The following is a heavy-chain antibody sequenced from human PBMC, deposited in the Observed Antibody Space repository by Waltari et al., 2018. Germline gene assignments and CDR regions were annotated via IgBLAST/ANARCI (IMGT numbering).Heavy chain of an antibody. CDR2: ISWNSGSI. Sequence: EVQLVESGGGLVQPGRSLRLSCAASGFTFDDYAMHWVRQAPGKGLEWVSGISWNSGSIGYADSVKGRFTISRDNAKNSLYPQMNSLRAEDTALYYCAKDRRRFIAAANYWGQGTLVTVSS. D-gene: IGHD6-13*01. J-gene: IGHJ4*02. CDR1: GFTFDDYA. V-gene: IGHV3-9*01. CDR3: AKDRRRFIAAANY.